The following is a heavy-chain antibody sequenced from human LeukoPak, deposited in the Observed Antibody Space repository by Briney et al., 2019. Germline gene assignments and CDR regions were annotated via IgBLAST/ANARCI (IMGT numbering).Heavy chain of an antibody. D-gene: IGHD4-11*01. Sequence: PGRSLRLSCATSGFTFSHYGMHWVRQAPGKGLEWVAVIWSDGTNTYYEEPVKGRFTISRDNFQRTVYLQMDSLRAEDTAVYYCAKDAQRGFDYSNSLDKWGQGTLVTVSS. CDR1: GFTFSHYG. V-gene: IGHV3-33*06. J-gene: IGHJ4*02. CDR3: AKDAQRGFDYSNSLDK. CDR2: IWSDGTNT.